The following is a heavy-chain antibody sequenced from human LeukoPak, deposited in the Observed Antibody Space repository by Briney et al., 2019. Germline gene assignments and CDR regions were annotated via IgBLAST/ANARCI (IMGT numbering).Heavy chain of an antibody. J-gene: IGHJ4*02. D-gene: IGHD3-10*01. CDR3: ARTTYYYGSGSYYIGSSFDY. CDR2: IYHSGST. Sequence: SGTLSLTCAVSGGSISSSNWWSWVRPPPGKGLEWIGEIYHSGSTNYNPSLKSRVTISVDKSKNQFSLKLSSVTAADTAVYYCARTTYYYGSGSYYIGSSFDYWGQGTLVTVSS. CDR1: GGSISSSNW. V-gene: IGHV4-4*02.